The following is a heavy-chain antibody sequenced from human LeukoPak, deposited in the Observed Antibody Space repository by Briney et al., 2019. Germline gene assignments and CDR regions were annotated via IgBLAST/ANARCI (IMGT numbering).Heavy chain of an antibody. Sequence: GGSLRLSCAASGFTLSSYWMSWVRQAPGKGLEWVANIKQDGSEKYYVDSVKGRFTISRDNAKNSLYLQMNSLRAEDTAGYYCARARSAAGIDYWVQGTLVTVSS. V-gene: IGHV3-7*01. CDR3: ARARSAAGIDY. CDR1: GFTLSSYW. J-gene: IGHJ4*02. D-gene: IGHD6-13*01. CDR2: IKQDGSEK.